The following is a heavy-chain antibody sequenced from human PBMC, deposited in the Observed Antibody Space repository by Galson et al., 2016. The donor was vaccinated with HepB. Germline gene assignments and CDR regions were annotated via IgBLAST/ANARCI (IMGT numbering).Heavy chain of an antibody. D-gene: IGHD3-3*01. CDR2: INGDGSNT. Sequence: SLRLSCAASGFSFSNFWMHWVRQVPGKGLVWVSRINGDGSNTNHADSVRGRFTISRDKAKNTLYLQMTSLSADDSAVYYCARGYDVWSGYLVPSYYYGMDVWGQGTTVTVSS. CDR1: GFSFSNFW. V-gene: IGHV3-74*01. J-gene: IGHJ6*02. CDR3: ARGYDVWSGYLVPSYYYGMDV.